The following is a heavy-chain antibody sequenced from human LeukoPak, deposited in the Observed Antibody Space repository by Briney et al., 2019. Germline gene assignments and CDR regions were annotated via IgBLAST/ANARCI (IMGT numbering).Heavy chain of an antibody. V-gene: IGHV4-39*01. D-gene: IGHD3-22*01. J-gene: IGHJ4*02. CDR2: IYYSGST. CDR1: GGSISSSSYY. Sequence: PSETLSLTCTVSGGSISSSSYYWGWIRQPPGKGLEWIGSIYYSGSTYYNPSLKSRVTISVDTSKNQFSLKLSSVTAADRAVYYCARQNKGLYYYDLPRFDYWGQGTLVTVSS. CDR3: ARQNKGLYYYDLPRFDY.